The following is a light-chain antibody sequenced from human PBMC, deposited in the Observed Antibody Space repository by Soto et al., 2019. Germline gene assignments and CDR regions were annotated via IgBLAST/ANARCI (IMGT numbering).Light chain of an antibody. CDR1: SSDVGRYNY. Sequence: QSVLAQPASVSGSRGQSITISCTGTSSDVGRYNYVSWFQQHPGKVPKLIIYDVSNWPSGVSDRFSGSKSGNTASLTISGLFPEDEADYYCRSFTSSSTLVFGTGTKVTVL. CDR3: RSFTSSSTLV. V-gene: IGLV2-14*03. CDR2: DVS. J-gene: IGLJ1*01.